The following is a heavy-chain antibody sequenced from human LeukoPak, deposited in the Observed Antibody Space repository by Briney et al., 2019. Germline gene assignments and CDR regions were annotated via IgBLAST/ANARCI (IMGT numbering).Heavy chain of an antibody. CDR3: AREGGEAVAGHYYFDY. D-gene: IGHD6-19*01. Sequence: SETLSLTCTVSGGSISSNNYYWGWIRQPPGKGLEWIGSIYYGGSTYYNPSLKSQVTISVDTSKNQFSLKLSSVTAADTAVYYCAREGGEAVAGHYYFDYWGQGTLVTVSS. V-gene: IGHV4-39*07. CDR1: GGSISSNNYY. CDR2: IYYGGST. J-gene: IGHJ4*02.